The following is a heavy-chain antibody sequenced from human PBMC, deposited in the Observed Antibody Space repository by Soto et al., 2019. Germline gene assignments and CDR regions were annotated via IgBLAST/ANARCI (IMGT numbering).Heavy chain of an antibody. D-gene: IGHD3-22*01. CDR2: IVVGSGNT. Sequence: ASVKVSCKASGFTFTSSALQWVRHSRGQRLEWIGWIVVGSGNTNYAQKFQERVTITRDMSTSTAYMELSSLRSEDTAVYYCAARTGYYDSSGYLASDAFDIWGQGTMVTVSS. V-gene: IGHV1-58*01. CDR3: AARTGYYDSSGYLASDAFDI. J-gene: IGHJ3*02. CDR1: GFTFTSSA.